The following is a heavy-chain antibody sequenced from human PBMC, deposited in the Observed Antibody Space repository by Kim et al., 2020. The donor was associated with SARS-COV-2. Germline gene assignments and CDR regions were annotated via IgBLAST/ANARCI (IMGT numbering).Heavy chain of an antibody. CDR2: INPSGGST. CDR3: ARTLLGYCSSTSCSTVVRGPYDFDY. D-gene: IGHD2-2*01. V-gene: IGHV1-46*03. Sequence: ASVTVSCKASGYTFTSYYMHWVRQAPGQGLEWMGIINPSGGSTSYAQKFQGRVTMTRDTSTSTVYMELSSLRSEDTAVYYCARTLLGYCSSTSCSTVVRGPYDFDYWGQGALVTVSS. J-gene: IGHJ4*02. CDR1: GYTFTSYY.